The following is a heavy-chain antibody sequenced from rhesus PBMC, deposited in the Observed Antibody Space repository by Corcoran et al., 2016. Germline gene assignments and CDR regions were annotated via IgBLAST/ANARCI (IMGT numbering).Heavy chain of an antibody. D-gene: IGHD5-24*01. CDR2: SNHSNGNT. J-gene: IGHJ4*01. CDR1: GYTFTSYS. CDR3: ARGHSGYPAGSY. Sequence: QVQLVQSGAAVTKPGASVKLSCKASGYTFTSYSINWVSPAPGQGLEWKEWSNHSNGNTGDAQKFQGRVTMTRDTSTSTAYMELSSLRSEDTAVYYCARGHSGYPAGSYWGQGVLVTVSS. V-gene: IGHV1-200*01.